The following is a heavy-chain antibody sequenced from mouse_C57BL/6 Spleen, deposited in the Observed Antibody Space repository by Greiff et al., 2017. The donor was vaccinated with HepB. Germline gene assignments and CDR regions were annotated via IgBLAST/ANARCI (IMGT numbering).Heavy chain of an antibody. J-gene: IGHJ2*01. Sequence: EVMLVESGGGLVKPGGSLKLSCAASGFTFSSYAMSWVRQTPEKRLEWVATISDGGSYTYYPDNVKGRFTISRDNAKNNLYLQMSHLKSEDTAMYYCARDASNLDALFDYWGQGTTLTVSS. CDR3: ARDASNLDALFDY. V-gene: IGHV5-4*01. CDR2: ISDGGSYT. CDR1: GFTFSSYA.